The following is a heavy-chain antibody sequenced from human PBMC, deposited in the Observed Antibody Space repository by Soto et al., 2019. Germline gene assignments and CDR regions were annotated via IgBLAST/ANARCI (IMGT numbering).Heavy chain of an antibody. J-gene: IGHJ4*02. CDR2: IWHSGTEK. D-gene: IGHD6-19*01. Sequence: QVQLVESGGGVAQPGGSLRLSWAASGFTFRNYGMHWVRQAPGKGLEWVAVIWHSGTEKYYSDPVKGRFTTSRDNSKNTLYLQINSLRVEDTAVYYCARDAGSDEPIDYWGQGTLVTVSS. CDR1: GFTFRNYG. CDR3: ARDAGSDEPIDY. V-gene: IGHV3-33*01.